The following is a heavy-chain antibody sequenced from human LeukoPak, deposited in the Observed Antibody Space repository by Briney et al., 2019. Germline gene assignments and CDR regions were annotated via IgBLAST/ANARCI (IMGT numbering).Heavy chain of an antibody. CDR1: GYTFTGYY. V-gene: IGHV1-2*02. D-gene: IGHD2-2*01. J-gene: IGHJ4*02. CDR3: ARANALDCSSTSCLFDY. Sequence: ASVKVSCKACGYTFTGYYMHWVRQAPGQGLEWMAGINPNCGGTHYAQNFHDRITMTRDTSINTAYMELSRLRSDDTAIYYGARANALDCSSTSCLFDYGGQGNRATVS. CDR2: INPNCGGT.